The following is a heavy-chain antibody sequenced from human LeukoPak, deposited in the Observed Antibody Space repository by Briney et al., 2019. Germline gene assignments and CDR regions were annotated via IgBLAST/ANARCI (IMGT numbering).Heavy chain of an antibody. Sequence: PGGSLRLSCEASGFIFSRYWMHWVRQAPGKGLEWVSSITSSSSYIYYSDSVKGRFTISRDNAKNSLYLQMNSLRSEDTALYYCARDQYGSGDGYYMDLWGKGTTVTISS. CDR3: ARDQYGSGDGYYMDL. J-gene: IGHJ6*03. D-gene: IGHD3-10*01. CDR1: GFIFSRYW. CDR2: ITSSSSYI. V-gene: IGHV3-21*01.